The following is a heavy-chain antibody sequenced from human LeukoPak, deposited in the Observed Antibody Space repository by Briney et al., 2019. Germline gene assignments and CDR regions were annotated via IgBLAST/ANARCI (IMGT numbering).Heavy chain of an antibody. CDR1: GGSFSGYY. Sequence: PSETLSLTCAVYGGSFSGYYWSWIRQPPGKGLEWIGEINHSGSTNYNPSLKSRVTISVDTSKNQFSLKLSSVTAADTAVYYCASLVVVVDATGWFDPWGQGTLVTVSS. D-gene: IGHD2-15*01. V-gene: IGHV4-34*01. CDR2: INHSGST. J-gene: IGHJ5*02. CDR3: ASLVVVVDATGWFDP.